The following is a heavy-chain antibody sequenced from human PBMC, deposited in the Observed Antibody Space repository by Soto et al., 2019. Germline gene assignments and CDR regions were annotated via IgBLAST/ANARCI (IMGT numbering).Heavy chain of an antibody. J-gene: IGHJ6*02. D-gene: IGHD3-3*01. CDR2: ISYDGSNK. CDR1: GFTFSSYG. V-gene: IGHV3-30*18. Sequence: GGSLRLSCAASGFTFSSYGMHWVRQAPGKGLEWVAVISYDGSNKYYADSVKGRFTISRDNSKNTLYLQMNSLRAEDTAVYYCAKALSGDFWSGYQYGMDVWGQRTTVTVSS. CDR3: AKALSGDFWSGYQYGMDV.